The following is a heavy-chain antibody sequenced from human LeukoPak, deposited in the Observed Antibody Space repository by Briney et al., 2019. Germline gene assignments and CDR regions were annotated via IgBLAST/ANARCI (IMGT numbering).Heavy chain of an antibody. CDR3: ARGVPYYYDSSGYYYVGYYYYYMDV. D-gene: IGHD3-22*01. Sequence: PSETLSLTCAVYGGSFSGYYWSWIRQPPGKGLEWIGEINHSGSTNYNPSLKSRVTISVDTSKNQFSLKLSSVTAADTAVYYCARGVPYYYDSSGYYYVGYYYYYMDVWGKGTTVTVSS. V-gene: IGHV4-34*01. CDR1: GGSFSGYY. J-gene: IGHJ6*03. CDR2: INHSGST.